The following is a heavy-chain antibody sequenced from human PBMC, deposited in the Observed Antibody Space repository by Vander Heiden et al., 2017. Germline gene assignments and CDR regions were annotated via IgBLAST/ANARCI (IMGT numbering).Heavy chain of an antibody. Sequence: QVQLVQSGAEVKKPGASVKVSCKASGYTFTGYYMHWVRQAPGQGLEWMGWINPNSGGTNYAQKFQGRVTMTRDTSISTAYMELSRLRSDDTAVYYCARSELGRGLWFGESPTPDAFDIWGQGTMVTVSS. CDR1: GYTFTGYY. CDR2: INPNSGGT. D-gene: IGHD3-10*01. V-gene: IGHV1-2*02. J-gene: IGHJ3*02. CDR3: ARSELGRGLWFGESPTPDAFDI.